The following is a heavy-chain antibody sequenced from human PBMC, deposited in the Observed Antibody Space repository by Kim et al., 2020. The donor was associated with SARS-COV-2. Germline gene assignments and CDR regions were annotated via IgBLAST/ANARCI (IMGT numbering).Heavy chain of an antibody. D-gene: IGHD3-3*01. CDR3: AKDLSRKFWSGSSRFDP. J-gene: IGHJ5*02. Sequence: VKGRFTISRDNSKNTLYLQMNSLRAEDTAVYYCAKDLSRKFWSGSSRFDPWGQGTLVTVSS. V-gene: IGHV3-23*01.